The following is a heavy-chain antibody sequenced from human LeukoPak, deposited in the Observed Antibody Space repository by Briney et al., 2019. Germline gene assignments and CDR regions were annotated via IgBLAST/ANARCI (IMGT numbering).Heavy chain of an antibody. J-gene: IGHJ4*02. V-gene: IGHV4-59*01. CDR2: VYYGGNT. Sequence: SETLSLTCAVSGGSIVGYFWSWIRQLPGKGLEWIGYVYYGGNTDYNPSLGGRATITVDTSKNQFSLKLTSVTAADTAVYYCASTGPDISGHYQAYWGQGTLVIVS. CDR1: GGSIVGYF. D-gene: IGHD3-22*01. CDR3: ASTGPDISGHYQAY.